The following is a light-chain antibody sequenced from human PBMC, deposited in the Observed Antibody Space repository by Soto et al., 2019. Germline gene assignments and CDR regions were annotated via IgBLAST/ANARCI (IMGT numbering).Light chain of an antibody. Sequence: EIVLTQSPGTLSLSPGERATLSCRASQSVSSSSYLAWYQQKPGQAPRLLIYGASSRATGIPDRFSRSGSAKDFTSTISRLEPEDFAVYYCRQYGSSPSCTFGQGTKLEIK. V-gene: IGKV3-20*01. CDR1: QSVSSSSY. CDR3: RQYGSSPSCT. J-gene: IGKJ2*02. CDR2: GAS.